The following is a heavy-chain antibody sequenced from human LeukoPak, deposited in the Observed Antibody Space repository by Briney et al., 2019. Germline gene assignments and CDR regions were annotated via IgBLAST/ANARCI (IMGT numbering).Heavy chain of an antibody. J-gene: IGHJ4*02. V-gene: IGHV4-39*01. CDR2: IYYSGST. CDR1: GGSISSSSYY. CDR3: ARHGLGGSSRYWVDY. D-gene: IGHD6-13*01. Sequence: PSETLSLTCTVSGGSISSSSYYWGWIRQPPGKGLEWIGSIYYSGSTYYNPSLKSRVTISVDTSKNQFSLKLSSVTAADTAVYYCARHGLGGSSRYWVDYWGQGTLVTVSS.